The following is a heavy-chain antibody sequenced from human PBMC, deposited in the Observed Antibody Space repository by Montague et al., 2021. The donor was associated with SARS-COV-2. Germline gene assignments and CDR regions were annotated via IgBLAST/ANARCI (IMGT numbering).Heavy chain of an antibody. Sequence: SETLSLTCAVSGGSIRSATYYWAWIRQPPGRGLEWIGNIYYSGSTIYNPSLKSRVTMSVDTSKNQFSLHLNLVTAADAAVYYRARRLTGLEPPFDPWGQGTLVTVSS. J-gene: IGHJ5*02. CDR2: IYYSGST. V-gene: IGHV4-39*01. D-gene: IGHD1-1*01. CDR3: ARRLTGLEPPFDP. CDR1: GGSIRSATYY.